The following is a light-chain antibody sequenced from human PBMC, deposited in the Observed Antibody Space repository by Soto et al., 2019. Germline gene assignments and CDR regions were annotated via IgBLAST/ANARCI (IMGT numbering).Light chain of an antibody. Sequence: QSVLTRPASVSGSPGQSITISCTGTSSDVGSYNYVSWYQHHPGIAPKVMIYDVSKRPSGVSNRFSGSKSGSTASLTISGLQAEDEADYYCSSYTTSSTYVFGTGTKVTVL. CDR3: SSYTTSSTYV. J-gene: IGLJ1*01. CDR2: DVS. CDR1: SSDVGSYNY. V-gene: IGLV2-14*03.